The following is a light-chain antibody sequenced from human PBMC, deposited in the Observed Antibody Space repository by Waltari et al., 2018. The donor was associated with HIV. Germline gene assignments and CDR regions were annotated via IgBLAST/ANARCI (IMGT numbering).Light chain of an antibody. V-gene: IGLV1-47*01. J-gene: IGLJ2*01. CDR3: AAWTDSLSGVV. CDR1: SSNLGSYY. Sequence: QSVLTQPPSASGTPGQRVTISCSGSSSNLGSYYVYWYQQLPGTAPKLLIYSNNQRPSGVPDRFSGSKSGTSASLAISGLRSEDEADYYCAAWTDSLSGVVFGGGTKLSVL. CDR2: SNN.